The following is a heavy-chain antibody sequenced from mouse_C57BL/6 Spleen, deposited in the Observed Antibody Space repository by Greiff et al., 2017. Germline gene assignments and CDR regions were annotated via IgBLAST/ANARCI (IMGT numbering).Heavy chain of an antibody. CDR2: IDPETGGT. V-gene: IGHV1-15*01. CDR1: GYTFTDYE. CDR3: AREGRDFDY. Sequence: VQLQQSGAELVRPGASVTLSCKASGYTFTDYEMHWVKQTPVHGLEWIGAIDPETGGTAYNQKFKGKAILTADKSSSTAYMGLRSLTSEDSAVYYCAREGRDFDYWGQGTTLTVAS. J-gene: IGHJ2*01.